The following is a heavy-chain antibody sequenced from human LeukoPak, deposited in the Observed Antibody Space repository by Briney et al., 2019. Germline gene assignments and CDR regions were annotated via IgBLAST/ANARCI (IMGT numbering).Heavy chain of an antibody. CDR3: ARVQGYSYGYPDF. J-gene: IGHJ4*02. CDR1: GGSIYSDSNF. V-gene: IGHV4-31*03. D-gene: IGHD5-18*01. Sequence: SETLSLTCTVSGGSIYSDSNFWSWIRQHPGKGLEWIGYIYYSGSTYYSPSLNSRVTTSMDMSKNQFSLNLRSVTAADTAVYYCARVQGYSYGYPDFWGQGILVTVSS. CDR2: IYYSGST.